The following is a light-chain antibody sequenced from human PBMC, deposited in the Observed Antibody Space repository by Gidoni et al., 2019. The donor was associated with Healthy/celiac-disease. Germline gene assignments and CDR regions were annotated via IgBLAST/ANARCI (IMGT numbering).Light chain of an antibody. J-gene: IGKJ1*01. CDR1: QSISSW. CDR2: KAS. V-gene: IGKV1-5*03. Sequence: DIQMTQSPSTLSASVGDKVTITGRASQSISSWLAWYQQKPGKAPKLLIYKASSLESGVPSRFSGSGSGTEFTLTISSLQPDDFATYYCQQYWTFGQGTKVEIK. CDR3: QQYWT.